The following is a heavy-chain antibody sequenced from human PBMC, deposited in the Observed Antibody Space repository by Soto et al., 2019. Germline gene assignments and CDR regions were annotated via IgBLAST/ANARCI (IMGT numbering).Heavy chain of an antibody. CDR3: ATMGTPATGLYFFDY. V-gene: IGHV4-30-4*01. CDR2: IYYSGST. D-gene: IGHD2-15*01. CDR1: GGSISSGDYY. J-gene: IGHJ4*02. Sequence: SETLSLTCTVSGGSISSGDYYWSWIRQPPGKGLEWIGYIYYSGSTYYNPSLKSRVTISVDTSKSQFSLNLSFVTAADTAVYYCATMGTPATGLYFFDYWGQGSLVTVSS.